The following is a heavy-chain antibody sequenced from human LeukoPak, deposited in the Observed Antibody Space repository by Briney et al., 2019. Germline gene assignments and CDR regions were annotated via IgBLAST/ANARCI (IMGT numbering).Heavy chain of an antibody. V-gene: IGHV5-51*01. CDR1: GYSFTSYG. D-gene: IGHD6-13*01. Sequence: GESLKIACKGSGYSFTSYGIGWVRQMRGKGLEWMGMIYPGDCDTRYSPSFQGQVTISADKSISTAYLQWSSLKASDTAMYYCARPDLAAAAPEYFQHWGQGTLVTVSS. CDR2: IYPGDCDT. J-gene: IGHJ1*01. CDR3: ARPDLAAAAPEYFQH.